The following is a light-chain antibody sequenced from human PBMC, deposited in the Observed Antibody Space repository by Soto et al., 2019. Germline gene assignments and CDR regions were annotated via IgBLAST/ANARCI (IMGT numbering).Light chain of an antibody. V-gene: IGLV2-14*01. Sequence: HSGLADPASVSVSPGHSITISCTGTSSDVGGYNYVSLYQQHPGKAPKLMIYEVSNRPSGVSNRFSGSKSGNTASLTISGLQAEDEADYYCSSYTSSSTYVFGTGTKVTVL. CDR1: SSDVGGYNY. CDR2: EVS. CDR3: SSYTSSSTYV. J-gene: IGLJ1*01.